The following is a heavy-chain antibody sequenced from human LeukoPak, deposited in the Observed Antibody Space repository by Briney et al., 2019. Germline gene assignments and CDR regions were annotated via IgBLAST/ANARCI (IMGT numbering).Heavy chain of an antibody. J-gene: IGHJ4*02. CDR3: AKEAYYDYVWGSYRNGFDY. V-gene: IGHV3-23*01. Sequence: PGGSLRLSCEASGFTFSSYWMSWVRQAPGKGLEWVSAISGSGGSTYYADSVKGRFTISRDNSKNTLYLQMNSLRAEDTAVYYCAKEAYYDYVWGSYRNGFDYWGQGTLVTVSS. CDR2: ISGSGGST. D-gene: IGHD3-16*02. CDR1: GFTFSSYW.